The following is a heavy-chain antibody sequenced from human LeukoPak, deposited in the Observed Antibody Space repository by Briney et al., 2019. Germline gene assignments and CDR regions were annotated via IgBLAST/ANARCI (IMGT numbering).Heavy chain of an antibody. CDR1: GFTFSDYY. CDR3: AKDSSYYYDSSGYYTFDY. J-gene: IGHJ4*02. CDR2: ISNSGSTI. D-gene: IGHD3-22*01. Sequence: GGSLRLSCAASGFTFSDYYMSWIRQAPGKGLEWVSYISNSGSTIYYADSVKGRFTISRDNAKNSLYLQMNSLRAEDTALYYCAKDSSYYYDSSGYYTFDYWGQGTLVTVSS. V-gene: IGHV3-11*01.